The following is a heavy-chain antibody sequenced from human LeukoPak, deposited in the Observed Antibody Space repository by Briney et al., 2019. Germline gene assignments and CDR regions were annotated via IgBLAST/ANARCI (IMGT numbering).Heavy chain of an antibody. CDR3: TSHAAFDP. J-gene: IGHJ5*02. Sequence: SGFTXXXAWXXXVRQAPGKGLEWVGRIKSKNVGGTTDYAAPVKGRFTISRDDSKNTVYLQMNSLKIEDTAVYYCTSHAAFDPWGQGTLVTVSS. V-gene: IGHV3-15*01. CDR2: IKSKNVGGTT. CDR1: GFTXXXAW.